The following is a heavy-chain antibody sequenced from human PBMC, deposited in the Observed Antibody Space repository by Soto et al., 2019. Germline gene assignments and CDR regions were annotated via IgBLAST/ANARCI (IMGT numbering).Heavy chain of an antibody. CDR1: GGFIISDY. CDR2: IYYSGST. CDR3: ARRWGTTFDY. Sequence: PSETLSLICTVSGGFIISDYWIWIRQPPGQGLEWIGYIYYSGSTNYNPSLKSRVTISVDTSKNQFSLKLSSVTAADTAVYYCARRWGTTFDYWGQGTLVTVSS. D-gene: IGHD3-16*01. V-gene: IGHV4-59*08. J-gene: IGHJ4*02.